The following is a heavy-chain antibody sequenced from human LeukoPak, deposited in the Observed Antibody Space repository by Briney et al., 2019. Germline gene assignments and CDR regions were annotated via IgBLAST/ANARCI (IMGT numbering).Heavy chain of an antibody. CDR3: ARAYYSDSSGYFYLSDS. Sequence: GGSLRLSCAASGFIFSDYAMHWVRQAPGEGLEWVAVTSYDGSNKYADSVKGRFTISRDNSKNTLYLQMNSLRAEDTAVYYCARAYYSDSSGYFYLSDSWGQGTLVTVSS. D-gene: IGHD3-22*01. CDR2: TSYDGSNK. J-gene: IGHJ4*02. V-gene: IGHV3-30*04. CDR1: GFIFSDYA.